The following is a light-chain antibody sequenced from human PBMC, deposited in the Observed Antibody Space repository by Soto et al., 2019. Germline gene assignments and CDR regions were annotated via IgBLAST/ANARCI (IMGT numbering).Light chain of an antibody. J-gene: IGLJ1*01. V-gene: IGLV1-51*02. CDR3: GTWDGSLSGYV. CDR2: END. Sequence: QSVLTQPPSVSAAPGQKVTISCSGSTSNIGNNYVSWFQQLPGTAPKLLIYENDKRPSGIPDRFSGSTSGTSATLGITGLQTGDEADYYCGTWDGSLSGYVFATGTKVTVL. CDR1: TSNIGNNY.